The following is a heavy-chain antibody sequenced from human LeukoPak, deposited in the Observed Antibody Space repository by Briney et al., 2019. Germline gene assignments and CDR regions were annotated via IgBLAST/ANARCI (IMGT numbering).Heavy chain of an antibody. D-gene: IGHD6-19*01. J-gene: IGHJ4*02. Sequence: PGRSLRLSCEASGFTFSSYAMHWVRQAPGKGLEWVAVIWYDGSNKYYADSVKGRFTISRDNSKNTLYLQMNSLRAEDTAVYYCASTSGWYEPIDYWGQGTLVTVSS. CDR3: ASTSGWYEPIDY. CDR1: GFTFSSYA. V-gene: IGHV3-33*08. CDR2: IWYDGSNK.